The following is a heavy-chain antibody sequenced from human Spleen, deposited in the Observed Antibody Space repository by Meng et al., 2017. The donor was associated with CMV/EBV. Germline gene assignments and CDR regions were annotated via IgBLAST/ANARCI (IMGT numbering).Heavy chain of an antibody. CDR3: ASVPIYYGSGSDDY. D-gene: IGHD3-10*01. CDR2: INHSGST. J-gene: IGHJ4*02. Sequence: QVQLQQWGAGLLKPSETLSLTCAVYGGSFSGYYWSWIRQPPGKGLEWIGEINHSGSTNYNPSLKSRVTISIDTSKNQFSLKLSSVTAADTAVYYCASVPIYYGSGSDDYWGQGTLVTVSS. V-gene: IGHV4-34*01. CDR1: GGSFSGYY.